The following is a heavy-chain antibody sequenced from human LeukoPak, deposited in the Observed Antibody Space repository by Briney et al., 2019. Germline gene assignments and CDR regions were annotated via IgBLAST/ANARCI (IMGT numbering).Heavy chain of an antibody. V-gene: IGHV1-3*01. J-gene: IGHJ6*04. CDR1: GYTFSSYA. Sequence: GASVKVSCKASGYTFSSYAMNWVRQASGQRLEWMGWINAGNGNTKYSQKFQGRVTITRDTSASTAYMELSSLRSEDTAVYYCASMYYDILTGEYDYYGMDVWGKGTTVTVSS. D-gene: IGHD3-9*01. CDR2: INAGNGNT. CDR3: ASMYYDILTGEYDYYGMDV.